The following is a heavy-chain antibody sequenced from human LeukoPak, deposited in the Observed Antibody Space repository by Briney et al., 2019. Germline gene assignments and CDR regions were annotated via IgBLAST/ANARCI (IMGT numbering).Heavy chain of an antibody. J-gene: IGHJ4*02. D-gene: IGHD2-2*01. CDR2: ISYDGSNK. CDR3: ARDIYCSSTSCSSRGY. CDR1: GFTFSSYA. V-gene: IGHV3-30-3*01. Sequence: GGSLRLSCAASGFTFSSYAMHWVRQAPGKGLEWVAVISYDGSNKYYADSVKGRFTISRDNSKNTLYLQMNSLRAEDTAVYYCARDIYCSSTSCSSRGYWGQGTLVTVSS.